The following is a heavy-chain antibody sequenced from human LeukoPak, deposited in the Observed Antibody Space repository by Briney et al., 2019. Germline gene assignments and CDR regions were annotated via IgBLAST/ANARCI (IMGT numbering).Heavy chain of an antibody. Sequence: SVKVSCKASGGTFSSYAISWVRQAPGQGLEWMGGIIPIFGTANYAQKFQGRVTITADEFTSTAYMELSSLRSEDTAVYYCARATYYYDSSGYPIVFDPWGQGTLVTVSS. CDR2: IIPIFGTA. J-gene: IGHJ5*02. D-gene: IGHD3-22*01. CDR1: GGTFSSYA. V-gene: IGHV1-69*13. CDR3: ARATYYYDSSGYPIVFDP.